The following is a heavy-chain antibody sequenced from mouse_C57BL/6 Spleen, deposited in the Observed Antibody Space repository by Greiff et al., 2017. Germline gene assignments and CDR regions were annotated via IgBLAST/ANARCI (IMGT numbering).Heavy chain of an antibody. V-gene: IGHV1-4*01. CDR3: ARSSSANYFNY. CDR2: INPSCGYS. J-gene: IGHJ2*01. CDR1: GYTFTSYT. Sequence: QVQLLQSGAELARPGASVKMSCMASGYTFTSYTMHWVKQRPGQGLEWIGYINPSCGYSKSNQKFNDKATLTAAKTSSTAYMQRSCLTSEDYAVDYCARSSSANYFNYWGQGTTLPASS.